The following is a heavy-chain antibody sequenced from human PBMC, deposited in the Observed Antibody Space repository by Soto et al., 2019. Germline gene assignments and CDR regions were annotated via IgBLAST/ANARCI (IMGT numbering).Heavy chain of an antibody. CDR2: IYDSESA. Sequence: QVQLQESGPGLVKPSQTLSLTCSVSGESISSGGYYWSWIRHHPGKGLEWIGYIYDSESAYYNPSPKIRVTISMDTSKTHFAMRLSSVTAADTAVYYCARASSSSSAADYWGQGTLATVSS. CDR3: ARASSSSSAADY. V-gene: IGHV4-31*03. D-gene: IGHD6-6*01. CDR1: GESISSGGYY. J-gene: IGHJ4*02.